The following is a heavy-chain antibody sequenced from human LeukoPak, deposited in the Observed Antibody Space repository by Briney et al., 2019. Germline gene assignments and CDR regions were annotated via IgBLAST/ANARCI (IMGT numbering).Heavy chain of an antibody. CDR1: GYTFTSYG. CDR3: ARDGGDDILTGYWAYFDY. D-gene: IGHD3-9*01. CDR2: ISAYNGNT. Sequence: ASVKVSCKASGYTFTSYGISRVRQAPGQGLEWMGWISAYNGNTNYAQKLQGRVTMTTDTSTSTAYMELRSLRSDDTAVYYCARDGGDDILTGYWAYFDYWGQGTLVTVSS. J-gene: IGHJ4*02. V-gene: IGHV1-18*04.